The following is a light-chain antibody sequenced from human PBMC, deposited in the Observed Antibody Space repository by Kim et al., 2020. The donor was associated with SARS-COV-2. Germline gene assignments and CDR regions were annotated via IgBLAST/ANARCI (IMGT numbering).Light chain of an antibody. Sequence: SPVQSITISCTGTNSDIGSNYLVSWYQQRAGEAPRLIIYEVTKRPSGISDRFSGSKSGNTASLTISGLQAEDEAHYHCCSYAGTVLFGGGTQLTVL. CDR2: EVT. V-gene: IGLV2-23*02. J-gene: IGLJ2*01. CDR1: NSDIGSNYL. CDR3: CSYAGTVL.